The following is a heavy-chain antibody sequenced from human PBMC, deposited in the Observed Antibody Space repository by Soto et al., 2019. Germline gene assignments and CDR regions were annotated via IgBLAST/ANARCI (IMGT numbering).Heavy chain of an antibody. V-gene: IGHV3-74*01. Sequence: EVQLVESGGGLVQPGGSLRLSCVASGFTSSSDWMHWVRQAPGKGVVWVSRINRDGSSRGYADSVKGRFTISRDNATNTLYLRLNRLKAEGTAVYDCTGPGGYWGQGTRVTVSS. CDR2: INRDGSSR. CDR3: TGPGGY. CDR1: GFTSSSDW. J-gene: IGHJ1*01. D-gene: IGHD3-10*01.